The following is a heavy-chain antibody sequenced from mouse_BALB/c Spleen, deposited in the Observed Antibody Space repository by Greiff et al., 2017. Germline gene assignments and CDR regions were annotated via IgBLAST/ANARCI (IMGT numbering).Heavy chain of an antibody. J-gene: IGHJ4*01. Sequence: LQQPGSELVRPGASVKLSCKASGYTFTSYWMHWVKQRHGQGLEWIGNIYPGSGSTNYDEKFKSKGTLTVDTSSSTAYMHLSSLTSEDSAVYYCARGLFAMDYWGQGTSVTVSS. CDR2: IYPGSGST. CDR3: ARGLFAMDY. D-gene: IGHD3-1*01. V-gene: IGHV1S22*01. CDR1: GYTFTSYW.